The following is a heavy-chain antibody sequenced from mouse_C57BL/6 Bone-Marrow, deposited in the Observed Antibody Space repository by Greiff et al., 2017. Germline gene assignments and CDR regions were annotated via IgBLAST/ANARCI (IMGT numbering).Heavy chain of an antibody. CDR2: IDPGTGGT. J-gene: IGHJ2*01. Sequence: QVQLKESGAELVRPGASVTLSCKASGYTFTDYDMHWVKQTPVHGLEWVGAIDPGTGGTAYNQKFKGKAILTADKSSSTAYMELRSLTSEDSAVYYCTRRYYFDYWGQGTTVTVSA. CDR1: GYTFTDYD. V-gene: IGHV1-15*01. CDR3: TRRYYFDY.